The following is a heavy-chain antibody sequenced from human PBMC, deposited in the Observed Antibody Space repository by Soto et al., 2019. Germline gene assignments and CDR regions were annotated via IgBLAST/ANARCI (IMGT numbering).Heavy chain of an antibody. V-gene: IGHV3-23*01. CDR1: VFTFIIYA. D-gene: IGHD3-22*01. CDR3: PKDQGTYSYDSSGYY. J-gene: IGHJ4*02. Sequence: GGSLRLSWAPSVFTFIIYAMSGLRHAPGKGLELVSAISGSGGSTYYGDSVKGRFTISRDNSKNTLYLQMNSLRAEDTAVYYCPKDQGTYSYDSSGYYWGQGTLVTVSS. CDR2: ISGSGGST.